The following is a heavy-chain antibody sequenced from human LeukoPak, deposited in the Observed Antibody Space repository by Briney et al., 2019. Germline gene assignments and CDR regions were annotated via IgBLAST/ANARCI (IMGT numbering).Heavy chain of an antibody. D-gene: IGHD1-26*01. CDR1: GFTFSSYA. Sequence: GGSLRLSCAASGFTFSSYAMHWVRQAPGKGLEYVSAISSNGGSTYYANSVKGRFTISRDNSKNTLYLQMGSLRAEDMAVYYCARVGYSGSYLDYWGQGTLVNVSS. CDR2: ISSNGGST. J-gene: IGHJ4*02. CDR3: ARVGYSGSYLDY. V-gene: IGHV3-64*01.